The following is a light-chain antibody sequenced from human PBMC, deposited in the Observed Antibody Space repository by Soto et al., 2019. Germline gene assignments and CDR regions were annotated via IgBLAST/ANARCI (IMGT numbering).Light chain of an antibody. CDR2: DVT. CDR1: SSDVGSYDI. Sequence: QSVLTQPASVSGSPGQSIAISCTGTSSDVGSYDIVSWYQQHPGKVPKLIIYDVTIRPSGVSDRFSGSKSGNTASLTISGLQAEDEADYYCTSYTSSSTHVFGTGTRSRS. CDR3: TSYTSSSTHV. V-gene: IGLV2-14*02. J-gene: IGLJ1*01.